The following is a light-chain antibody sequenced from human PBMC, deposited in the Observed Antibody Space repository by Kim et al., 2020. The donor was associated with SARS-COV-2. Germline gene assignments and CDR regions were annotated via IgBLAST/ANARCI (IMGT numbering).Light chain of an antibody. CDR3: QQSYSSPRT. CDR1: ESISVY. V-gene: IGKV1-39*01. J-gene: IGKJ1*01. CDR2: AAS. Sequence: DIRMTQSPSSLPASVGDRVTTTCRASESISVYLNWYQHKPGKSPNLLIYAASSLQSGVPSRFSGSGSGTEFTLTISSLQPEDFATYYCQQSYSSPRTFGQGTKVDIK.